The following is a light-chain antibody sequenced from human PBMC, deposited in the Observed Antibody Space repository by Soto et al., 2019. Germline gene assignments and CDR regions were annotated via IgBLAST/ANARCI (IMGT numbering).Light chain of an antibody. CDR2: GAS. J-gene: IGKJ1*01. Sequence: EMVSTQSPENLTVSPGERATLSCWASQSVSTNLAWYQHKPGQAPRFLIYGASTRATGIPARFSGSGSGTDFTLTISRLEPEDFAVYYCQQYGSSTGTFGQRTIVDIK. CDR3: QQYGSSTGT. V-gene: IGKV3-20*01. CDR1: QSVSTN.